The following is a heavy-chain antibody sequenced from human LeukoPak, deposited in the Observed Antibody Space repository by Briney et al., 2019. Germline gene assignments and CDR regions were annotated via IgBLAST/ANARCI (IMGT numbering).Heavy chain of an antibody. CDR2: IYYSGST. Sequence: SETLSLTCTVSGGSISSYYWSWIRQPPGKGLEWIGYIYYSGSTNYNPSLKSRVTISVDTSKNQFSLKLSSVTAADTAVYYCARETGDTAMVTGTSDYWGQGTLVTVSS. CDR3: ARETGDTAMVTGTSDY. J-gene: IGHJ4*02. D-gene: IGHD5-18*01. CDR1: GGSISSYY. V-gene: IGHV4-59*01.